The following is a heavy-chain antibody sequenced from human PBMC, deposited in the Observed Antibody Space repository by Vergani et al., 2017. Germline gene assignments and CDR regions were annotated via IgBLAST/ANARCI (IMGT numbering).Heavy chain of an antibody. J-gene: IGHJ4*02. D-gene: IGHD1-26*01. Sequence: QVQLVQSGAEVKKPGASVKVSCKASGYTFTSYYMHWVRQAPGKGLEWMGGFDPEDDETIYAQKFQGRVTMTEDTSTDTAYMELSSLRSEDTAVYYCATEMDHSPGEDSFDYWGQGTLVTVSS. V-gene: IGHV1-24*01. CDR3: ATEMDHSPGEDSFDY. CDR2: FDPEDDET. CDR1: GYTFTSYY.